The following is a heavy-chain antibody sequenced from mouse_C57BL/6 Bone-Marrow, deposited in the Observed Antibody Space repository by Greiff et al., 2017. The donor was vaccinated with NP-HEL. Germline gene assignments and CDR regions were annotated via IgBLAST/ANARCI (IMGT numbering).Heavy chain of an antibody. CDR2: INPYNGGT. D-gene: IGHD1-1*02. CDR1: GYTFTDYY. Sequence: EVKLVESGPVLVKPGASVKMSCKASGYTFTDYYMNWVKQSHGKSLEWIGVINPYNGGTSYNQKFKGKATLTVDKSSSTAYMELNSLTSEDSAVYYCARYGPYYFDYWGQGTTLTVSS. CDR3: ARYGPYYFDY. V-gene: IGHV1-19*01. J-gene: IGHJ2*01.